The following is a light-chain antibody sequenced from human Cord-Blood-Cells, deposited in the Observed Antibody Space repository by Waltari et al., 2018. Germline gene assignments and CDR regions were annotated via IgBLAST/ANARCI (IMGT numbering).Light chain of an antibody. CDR2: GNS. CDR3: QSYDSSLSV. CDR1: SSKIGAGYD. Sequence: QSVLTQPPSASGAPGQRVTISCTWSSSKIGAGYDVHWYQQLPGTAPKLLRYGNSNRPSGVPDRFSGSKSGTSASLAIARLQAEDEADYYCQSYDSSLSVFGGGTKLTVL. V-gene: IGLV1-40*01. J-gene: IGLJ3*02.